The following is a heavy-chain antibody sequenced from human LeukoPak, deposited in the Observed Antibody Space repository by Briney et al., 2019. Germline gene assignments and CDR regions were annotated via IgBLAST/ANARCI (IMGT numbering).Heavy chain of an antibody. CDR3: ATGWTSYYYDRAY. J-gene: IGHJ4*02. Sequence: EASVKVSCKVSGYTLTELSMQWVRQAPGKGVEWMGGFDPEDGETIYAQKFQGRVTMTEDTSTDTAYMELSSLRSEDTAVYYCATGWTSYYYDRAYWGQGTLVTVSS. V-gene: IGHV1-24*01. D-gene: IGHD3-22*01. CDR1: GYTLTELS. CDR2: FDPEDGET.